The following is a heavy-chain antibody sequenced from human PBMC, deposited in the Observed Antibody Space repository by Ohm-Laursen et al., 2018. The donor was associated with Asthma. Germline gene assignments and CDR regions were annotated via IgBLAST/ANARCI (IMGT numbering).Heavy chain of an antibody. CDR2: ISYDGSNK. J-gene: IGHJ4*02. D-gene: IGHD2-21*01. CDR3: ARGTHCGGDCAFDY. CDR1: GFTFSSYA. V-gene: IGHV3-30-3*01. Sequence: SLRLSCAASGFTFSSYAMHWVRQAPGKGLEWVALISYDGSNKYYPDSVRGRFTISRDNSNNTLYLQMNSLRAEDTAVYYCARGTHCGGDCAFDYWGQGTLVTVSS.